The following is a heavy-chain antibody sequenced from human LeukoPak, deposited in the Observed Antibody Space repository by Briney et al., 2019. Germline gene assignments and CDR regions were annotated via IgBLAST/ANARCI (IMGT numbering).Heavy chain of an antibody. CDR3: ARRVPAAYSDDYYYGMDV. V-gene: IGHV1-8*01. CDR1: GYTFTSYY. Sequence: ASVKVSCKASGYTFTSYYINWVRQATGQGLEWMGWMNPNSGNTGYAQKFQGRVTMTRNTSISTAYMELSSLRSEDTAVYYCARRVPAAYSDDYYYGMDVWGQGTTVTVSS. CDR2: MNPNSGNT. D-gene: IGHD2-2*01. J-gene: IGHJ6*02.